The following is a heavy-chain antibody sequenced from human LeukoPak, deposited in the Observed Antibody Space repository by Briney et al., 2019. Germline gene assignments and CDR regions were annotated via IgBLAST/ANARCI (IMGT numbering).Heavy chain of an antibody. V-gene: IGHV3-7*01. D-gene: IGHD6-13*01. CDR3: AREGGSSIAAAPFDY. J-gene: IGHJ4*02. CDR1: GFTFSNYW. CDR2: IKPDGSDQ. Sequence: GGSLRLSCATSGFTFSNYWMTWVRQAPGRWLEWVANIKPDGSDQFYVDSVKGRFTISRDNAKNSLYLQMNNLRVEDTAVYYCAREGGSSIAAAPFDYWGQGTLVTVSS.